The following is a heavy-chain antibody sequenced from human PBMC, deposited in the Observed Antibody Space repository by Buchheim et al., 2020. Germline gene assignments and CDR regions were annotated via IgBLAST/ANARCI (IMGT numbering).Heavy chain of an antibody. CDR2: IYYCGST. J-gene: IGHJ6*02. V-gene: IGHV4-39*07. Sequence: QLQLQESGPGLVKPSETLSLTCTVSGASISSSSYYWGWIRQPPGKGLEWIGSIYYCGSTYYNPSLMSRVTISVDKSNNQFSLTVSSVTAADTAVYYCARDRDFWSGYPGVYGMDVGGQGTT. CDR3: ARDRDFWSGYPGVYGMDV. CDR1: GASISSSSYY. D-gene: IGHD3-3*01.